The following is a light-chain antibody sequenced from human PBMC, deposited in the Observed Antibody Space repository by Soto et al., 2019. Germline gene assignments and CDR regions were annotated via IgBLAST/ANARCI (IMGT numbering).Light chain of an antibody. CDR1: SSDVGGYNY. CDR2: DVS. Sequence: QSALTQPRSVSGSPGQSVTISCTGTSSDVGGYNYVSWYQQHPGKAPKPMIYDVSKRPSGVPDRFSGSKSGNTASLTICGLQAEDEADYYCCSYAGSVVFGGGTKLTVL. V-gene: IGLV2-11*01. J-gene: IGLJ3*02. CDR3: CSYAGSVV.